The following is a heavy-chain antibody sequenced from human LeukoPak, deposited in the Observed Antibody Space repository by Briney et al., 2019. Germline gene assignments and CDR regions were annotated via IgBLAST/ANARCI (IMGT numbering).Heavy chain of an antibody. V-gene: IGHV4-39*01. CDR2: IYSRGST. J-gene: IGHJ1*01. CDR3: ATPADPYYDILTSYDTPALQH. D-gene: IGHD3-9*01. Sequence: WIRQPPGKGLEWIGSIYSRGSTYYNPSLKSRVTISVDTSKNQFSLKLKSVTAADTAVYFCATPADPYYDILTSYDTPALQHWGQGTLVTVSP.